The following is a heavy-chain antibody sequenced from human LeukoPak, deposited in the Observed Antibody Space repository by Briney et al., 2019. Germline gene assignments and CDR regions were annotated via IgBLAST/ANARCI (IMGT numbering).Heavy chain of an antibody. J-gene: IGHJ6*04. V-gene: IGHV1-18*04. CDR2: ISAYNGNT. CDR1: GYTFTSYG. CDR3: ALCEVVPAAMAYYYYGMDV. Sequence: ASVKVSCKASGYTFTSYGISWVRQAHGQGLEWMGWISAYNGNTNYAQKLQGRVTMTTDTSTSTAYMELRSLRSDDTAVYYCALCEVVPAAMAYYYYGMDVWGKGTTVTVSS. D-gene: IGHD2-2*01.